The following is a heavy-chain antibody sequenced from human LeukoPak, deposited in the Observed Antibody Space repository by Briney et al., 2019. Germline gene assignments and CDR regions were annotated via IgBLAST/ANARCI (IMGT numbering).Heavy chain of an antibody. CDR2: IRQDGSEK. CDR3: ARTYCGGDCYSDAFDI. V-gene: IGHV3-7*01. Sequence: PGGSLRLSCAASGFTFSSYWMSWVRQAPGKGLEWVANIRQDGSEKYYVDSAKGRFTISRDNARNSLYLQMNSLRAEDTAVYYCARTYCGGDCYSDAFDIWGQGTMVTVSS. CDR1: GFTFSSYW. D-gene: IGHD2-21*02. J-gene: IGHJ3*02.